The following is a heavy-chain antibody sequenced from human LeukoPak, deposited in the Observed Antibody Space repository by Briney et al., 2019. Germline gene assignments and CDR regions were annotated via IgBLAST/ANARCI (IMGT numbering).Heavy chain of an antibody. CDR2: ISGSGGST. D-gene: IGHD2-2*02. CDR3: AKDKYDCSSTSCYIVEAFDI. V-gene: IGHV3-23*01. Sequence: GGSLRLSCAASGFTFSSYAMSWVRQAPGKGLEWVSAISGSGGSTYYADSVKGRFTISRDNSKNTLYLQMNSLRAEDTAVYYCAKDKYDCSSTSCYIVEAFDIWGQGTMVAVSS. CDR1: GFTFSSYA. J-gene: IGHJ3*02.